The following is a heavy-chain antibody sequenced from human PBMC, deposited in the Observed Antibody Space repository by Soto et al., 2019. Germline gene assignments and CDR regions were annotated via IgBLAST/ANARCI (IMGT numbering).Heavy chain of an antibody. CDR1: GFNFSSYV. D-gene: IGHD6-19*01. CDR2: IWYDGGNK. CDR3: ARDGQWLPRDGLRSSYYFAY. J-gene: IGHJ4*02. V-gene: IGHV3-33*01. Sequence: PGGSLRLSCAASGFNFSSYVMHWVRQAPGKGLEWVAVIWYDGGNKYYADSVKGRFTISRDNSKNTLYLQMNSLRAEDTAVYYCARDGQWLPRDGLRSSYYFAYWGQGTLVTVSS.